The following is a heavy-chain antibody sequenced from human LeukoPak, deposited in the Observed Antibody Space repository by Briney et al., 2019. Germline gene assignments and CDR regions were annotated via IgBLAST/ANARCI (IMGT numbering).Heavy chain of an antibody. Sequence: PSETLSLTCTVSGGSICSYYWSWIRQPPGKGLEWIGYIYYSGSTNYNPSLKSRVTISVDTSKNQFSLKLSSVTAADTAVYYCAREWQQLEVFDIWGQGTMVTVSS. J-gene: IGHJ3*02. V-gene: IGHV4-59*01. CDR1: GGSICSYY. D-gene: IGHD6-13*01. CDR2: IYYSGST. CDR3: AREWQQLEVFDI.